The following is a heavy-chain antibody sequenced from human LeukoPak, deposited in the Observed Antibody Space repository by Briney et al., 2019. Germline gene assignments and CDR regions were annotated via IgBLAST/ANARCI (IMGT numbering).Heavy chain of an antibody. D-gene: IGHD2-15*01. V-gene: IGHV4-39*07. J-gene: IGHJ4*02. CDR3: AREVGYCIGGNCYLPIDY. Sequence: SETLSLTCTVSGGSISSTRYYWGWIRQPPGKGLEWIGRIYISGSTNYNPSLKSRVTMSVDTSKNQFSLKLSSVTAADTAVYYCAREVGYCIGGNCYLPIDYWGQGTLVTVSS. CDR1: GGSISSTRYY. CDR2: IYISGST.